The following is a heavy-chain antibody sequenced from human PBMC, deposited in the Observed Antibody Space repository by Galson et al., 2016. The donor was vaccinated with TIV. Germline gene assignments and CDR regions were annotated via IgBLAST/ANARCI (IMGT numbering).Heavy chain of an antibody. CDR3: ARQEGILTGYLSDWFDP. CDR2: MYYSGST. Sequence: SETLSPTCTVSGGSISSSSHYWAWIRQPPGKGLEWIGSMYYSGSTYSNPSLKSRVSISVDTSKNEFSLTLSSVTAADTAVYYCARQEGILTGYLSDWFDPWGKGTLVSVS. D-gene: IGHD3-9*01. V-gene: IGHV4-39*01. CDR1: GGSISSSSHY. J-gene: IGHJ5*02.